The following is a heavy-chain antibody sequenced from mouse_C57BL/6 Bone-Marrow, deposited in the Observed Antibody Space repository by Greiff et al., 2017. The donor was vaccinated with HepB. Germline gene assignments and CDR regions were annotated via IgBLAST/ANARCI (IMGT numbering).Heavy chain of an antibody. CDR2: IDPSDSYT. V-gene: IGHV1-50*01. J-gene: IGHJ1*03. CDR3: ARGTVHWYYDV. CDR1: GYTFTSYW. Sequence: VQLQQPGAELVKPGASVKLSCKASGYTFTSYWMQWVKQRPGQGLEWIGEIDPSDSYTNYNQKFKGKATLTVDTSSSTAYMQLSSLTSEDSAVYYCARGTVHWYYDVWGTGTTVTVSS. D-gene: IGHD1-1*01.